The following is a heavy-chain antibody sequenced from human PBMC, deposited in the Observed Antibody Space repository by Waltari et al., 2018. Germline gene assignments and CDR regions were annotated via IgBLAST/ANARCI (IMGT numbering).Heavy chain of an antibody. V-gene: IGHV3-73*01. CDR1: GLIISDYA. CDR3: IRPFEMGID. J-gene: IGHJ4*02. Sequence: EVQLVESGGALVQPGGSLKRSCSASGLIISDYAIHWVRQASGKGPEWVGRIRSRFKGDATAYGESVQGRFTISRDDSKNTVYLEMNSLKTDDTAVYYCIRPFEMGIDWGQGTLVTVSS. CDR2: IRSRFKGDAT. D-gene: IGHD7-27*01.